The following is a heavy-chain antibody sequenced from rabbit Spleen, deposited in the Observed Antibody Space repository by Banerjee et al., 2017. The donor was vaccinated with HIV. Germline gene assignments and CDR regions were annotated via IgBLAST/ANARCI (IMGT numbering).Heavy chain of an antibody. CDR1: GVSFSDKDV. V-gene: IGHV1S45*01. CDR2: INIVTGKT. Sequence: EQLEESGGGLVKPEGSLTLTCKASGVSFSDKDVMCWVRQAPGKGLEWIACINIVTGKTVYASWAKGRFIMSRTSSTTVFLQMTSLTAADTATYFCAREGPTTTFAFDLWGPGTLVTVS. CDR3: AREGPTTTFAFDL. J-gene: IGHJ4*01. D-gene: IGHD1-1*01.